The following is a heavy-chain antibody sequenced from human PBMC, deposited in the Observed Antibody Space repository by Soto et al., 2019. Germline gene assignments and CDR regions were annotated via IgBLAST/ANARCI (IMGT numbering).Heavy chain of an antibody. J-gene: IGHJ5*02. CDR3: ARGVLANWGPENWFDP. CDR1: GASISRGAYY. Sequence: SETLSLTCSVSGASISRGAYYWSWIRQHPGKGLEWIGNIYYSGSAYYNPSLKSRVTISVDTSQNQFSLKLSSVTAADTAVYYCARGVLANWGPENWFDPWGQGTLVNVS. D-gene: IGHD7-27*01. CDR2: IYYSGSA. V-gene: IGHV4-31*03.